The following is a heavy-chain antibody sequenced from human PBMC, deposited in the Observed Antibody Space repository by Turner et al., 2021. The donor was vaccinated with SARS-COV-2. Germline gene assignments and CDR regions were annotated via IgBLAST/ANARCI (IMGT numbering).Heavy chain of an antibody. Sequence: QVHLVESGGGVVQPGRSLRVSCAASGFTFSDYYMSWIRQAPGKGLEWVSYISSSGSTIYYADSVKGRFTISRDNAKNSLYLQMNSLRAEDTAVYYCARDLRYSGSSVGSFYFDYWGQGTLVTVSS. V-gene: IGHV3-11*01. D-gene: IGHD6-6*01. CDR1: GFTFSDYY. CDR3: ARDLRYSGSSVGSFYFDY. CDR2: ISSSGSTI. J-gene: IGHJ4*02.